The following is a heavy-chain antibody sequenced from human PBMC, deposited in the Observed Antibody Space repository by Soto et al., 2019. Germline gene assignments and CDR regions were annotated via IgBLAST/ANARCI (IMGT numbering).Heavy chain of an antibody. D-gene: IGHD2-21*01. J-gene: IGHJ6*02. CDR2: IIHIFRTA. V-gene: IGHV1-69*01. CDR1: GGDFSNYA. Sequence: VQLVQSGAEVKKPGSSVKVSCKASGGDFSNYAISWVRQAPGRGPEWMGGIIHIFRTATYAQKFQGRVTITADDSTRTAYMDLSGLTSEDTDDYYCARDSLIPSAADYYFDMDVWGQGTTVTVSS. CDR3: ARDSLIPSAADYYFDMDV.